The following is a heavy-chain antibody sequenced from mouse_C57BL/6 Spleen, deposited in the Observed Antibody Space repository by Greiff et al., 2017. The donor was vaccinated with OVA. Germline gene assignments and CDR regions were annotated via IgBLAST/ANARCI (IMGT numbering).Heavy chain of an antibody. V-gene: IGHV1-82*01. CDR3: AGGKDAMDY. CDR2: IYPGDGDT. Sequence: QVQLQQSGPELVKPGASVKISCKASGYAFSSSWMNWVKQRPGKGLEWIGRIYPGDGDTNYNGKFKGKATLTADKSSSTAYMQLSSLTSEDSAVYFCAGGKDAMDYWGQGTSVTVSS. J-gene: IGHJ4*01. CDR1: GYAFSSSW. D-gene: IGHD2-1*01.